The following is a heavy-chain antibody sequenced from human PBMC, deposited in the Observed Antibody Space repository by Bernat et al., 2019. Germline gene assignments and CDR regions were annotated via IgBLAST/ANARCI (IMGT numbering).Heavy chain of an antibody. CDR2: ISHSGST. CDR3: ARINYYDYIWGSYRFDI. Sequence: QVQLQQWGAGLLKPSETLSLTCAVYGGSFSGYYWSWIRQPPGKGLVWIGEISHSGSTNHNPSLKSRVSISVDTSKNQFSLKLTSVTAADTAVYYCARINYYDYIWGSYRFDIWGQGTMVTVSS. D-gene: IGHD3-16*02. V-gene: IGHV4-34*01. J-gene: IGHJ3*02. CDR1: GGSFSGYY.